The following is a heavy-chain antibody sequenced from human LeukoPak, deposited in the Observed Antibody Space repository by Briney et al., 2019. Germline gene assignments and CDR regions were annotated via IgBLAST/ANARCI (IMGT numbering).Heavy chain of an antibody. J-gene: IGHJ4*02. V-gene: IGHV4-30-2*01. CDR2: IYHSGST. CDR1: GGSISSGGYS. D-gene: IGHD2-15*01. Sequence: SETLSLTCAVSGGSISSGGYSWSWIRQPPGKGLEWIGYIYHSGSTYYNPSLKSRVTISVDRSKNQFSLKLSSVTAADTAVYYCARVVVVVRGFYFDYWGQGTLVTVSS. CDR3: ARVVVVVRGFYFDY.